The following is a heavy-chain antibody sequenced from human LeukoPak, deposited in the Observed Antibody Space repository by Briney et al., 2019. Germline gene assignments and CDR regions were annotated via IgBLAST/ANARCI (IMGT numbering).Heavy chain of an antibody. CDR1: RYTFTSYA. V-gene: IGHV1-3*01. CDR3: AREERIAAAYPPRNWFDP. J-gene: IGHJ5*02. D-gene: IGHD6-13*01. Sequence: ASVKVSCKASRYTFTSYAMHWVRQAPGQRLEWMGWINAGNGNTKYSQKFQGRVTITRDTSASTAYMELSSLRSEDTAVYYCAREERIAAAYPPRNWFDPWGQGTLVTVSS. CDR2: INAGNGNT.